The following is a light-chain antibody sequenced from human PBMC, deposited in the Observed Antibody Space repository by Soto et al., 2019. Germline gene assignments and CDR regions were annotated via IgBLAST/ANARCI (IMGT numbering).Light chain of an antibody. CDR3: LQALQTPWA. J-gene: IGKJ1*01. Sequence: IVVTQSPLSLSVTPGEPASISCRSNETLLHSSGYNYLDWYLQKPGQSPHLLIYLGSNRASGGPDRFSGSGSGTDFTLRINTVEAEDVGVYYCLQALQTPWAFGQGTKVEIK. CDR2: LGS. CDR1: ETLLHSSGYNY. V-gene: IGKV2-28*01.